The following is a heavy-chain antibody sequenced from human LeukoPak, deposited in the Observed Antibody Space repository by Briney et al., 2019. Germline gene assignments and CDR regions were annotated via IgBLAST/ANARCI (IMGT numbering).Heavy chain of an antibody. Sequence: PGGSLRLSCAASGFTFSSYAKHWVRQAPGKGLEWVAVISYDGSNKYYADSVKGRFTISRDNSKNTLYLQMNSLRAEDTAVYYCARSSITMTYYYMDVWGKGTTVIVSS. CDR2: ISYDGSNK. CDR3: ARSSITMTYYYMDV. V-gene: IGHV3-30-3*01. D-gene: IGHD3-22*01. J-gene: IGHJ6*03. CDR1: GFTFSSYA.